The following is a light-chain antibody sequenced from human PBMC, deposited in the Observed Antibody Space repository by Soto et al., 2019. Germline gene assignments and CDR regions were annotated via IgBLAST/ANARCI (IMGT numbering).Light chain of an antibody. CDR1: QSVRSS. V-gene: IGKV3-15*01. CDR3: QQYNYWPPLT. J-gene: IGKJ4*01. Sequence: EIVLTQSPATLSVSPGERATLSCRASQSVRSSFVWYQQKTGHAPRLLIYGASTRTTGVPARFSGSGSGTEFTLTISRLQAEDFAVYYCQQYNYWPPLTFGGGTKVEIK. CDR2: GAS.